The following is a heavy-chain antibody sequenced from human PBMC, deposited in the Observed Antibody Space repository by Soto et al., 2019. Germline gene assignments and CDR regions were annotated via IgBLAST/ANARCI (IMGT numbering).Heavy chain of an antibody. J-gene: IGHJ6*02. CDR1: GGSISSSYYY. Sequence: SSETLSLTCTVSGGSISSSYYYWGWIRQPPGKGLEWIGEINHSGSTNYNPSLKSRVTISVDTSKNQFSLKLSSVTAADTAVYYCARGVGINYYGSGSYRPPYYYYGMDVWGQGTTVTVSS. CDR3: ARGVGINYYGSGSYRPPYYYYGMDV. CDR2: INHSGST. V-gene: IGHV4-39*07. D-gene: IGHD3-10*01.